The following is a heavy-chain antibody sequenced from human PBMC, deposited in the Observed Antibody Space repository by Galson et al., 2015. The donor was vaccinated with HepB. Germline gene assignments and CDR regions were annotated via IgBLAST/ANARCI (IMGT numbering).Heavy chain of an antibody. CDR3: ARDTGSGMGDSFDI. CDR1: GYTFTNYA. CDR2: VNTNTGNP. V-gene: IGHV7-4-1*02. D-gene: IGHD3-10*01. J-gene: IGHJ3*02. Sequence: VKVSCKASGYTFTNYAMNWVRQAPGQGLEWMGWVNTNTGNPTYAQGFTGRFVLSLDTSVSTAYLQISSLKPEDTAVYYCARDTGSGMGDSFDIWGQGTMVTVSS.